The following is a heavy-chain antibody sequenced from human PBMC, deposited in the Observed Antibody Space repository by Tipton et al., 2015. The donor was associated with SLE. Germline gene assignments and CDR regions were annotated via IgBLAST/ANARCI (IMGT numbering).Heavy chain of an antibody. CDR1: GFTFNKYA. Sequence: RSLRLSCAASGFTFNKYALHWVRQAPGKGLEWVALISYDGSDKYYAASVKGRFSISRDNSKNTLYLQMNSLRAEDTAVYYCAREWELEGDAFDIWGQGTMVTVSS. CDR2: ISYDGSDK. CDR3: AREWELEGDAFDI. D-gene: IGHD1-26*01. J-gene: IGHJ3*02. V-gene: IGHV3-30-3*01.